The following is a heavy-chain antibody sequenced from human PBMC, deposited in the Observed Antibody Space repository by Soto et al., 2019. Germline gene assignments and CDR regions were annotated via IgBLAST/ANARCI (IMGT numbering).Heavy chain of an antibody. CDR1: GFTFNTYR. D-gene: IGHD4-17*01. Sequence: VQLEESGGGVVQPGRSLRLSCEASGFTFNTYRMHWVRQPPGKGLEWLAAIWYDGTQKYYADSVKGRFIISRDNSKKTLYLEMNSLRAEDTAVYYCARAGGTTVTGLWHFDSWGQGTLVTVSS. J-gene: IGHJ4*02. CDR2: IWYDGTQK. V-gene: IGHV3-33*01. CDR3: ARAGGTTVTGLWHFDS.